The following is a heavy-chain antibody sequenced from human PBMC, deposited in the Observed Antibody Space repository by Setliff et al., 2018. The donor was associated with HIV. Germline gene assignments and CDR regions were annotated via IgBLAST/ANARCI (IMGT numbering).Heavy chain of an antibody. Sequence: SETLSLTCTVAGYSSAGNLAWAWIRQHPNKGLEWIGSIWHAGNTLYNPSLKSRVSISLDTSMAEFGLQLSSVTAADTAVYYCARAVNLTFDIWSLGTMVTVSS. J-gene: IGHJ3*02. CDR2: IWHAGNT. CDR1: GYSSAGNLA. CDR3: ARAVNLTFDI. V-gene: IGHV4-38-2*02.